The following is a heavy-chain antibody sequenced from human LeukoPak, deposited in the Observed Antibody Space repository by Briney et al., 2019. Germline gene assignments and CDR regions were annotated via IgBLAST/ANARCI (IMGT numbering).Heavy chain of an antibody. D-gene: IGHD5-24*01. CDR1: GFTFRSHA. J-gene: IGHJ3*02. V-gene: IGHV3-23*01. Sequence: GGSLRLSCVGSGFTFRSHAMSWVRQAPEKGLEFVSGIYENGGTTYYADSVKGRFSISRDNSKNTLYLQMNSLRAEDTAVYYCAKSDGYNPSDAFDIWGQGTMVTVSS. CDR2: IYENGGTT. CDR3: AKSDGYNPSDAFDI.